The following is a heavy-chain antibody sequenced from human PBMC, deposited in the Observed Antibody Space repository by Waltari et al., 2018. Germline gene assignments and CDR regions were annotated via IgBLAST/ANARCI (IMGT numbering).Heavy chain of an antibody. Sequence: EVQVVESGGGLIQPGGSLRLSCAASGFTVSRNYMSWVRQAAGKGLGWVSIMYSGGSTSYADSVKGRFTISRDNSKNTLYLQMNSLRAEDTAVYDCARALDYSTYAWGQGTLVTVSS. D-gene: IGHD4-4*01. CDR2: MYSGGST. J-gene: IGHJ4*02. V-gene: IGHV3-53*01. CDR1: GFTVSRNY. CDR3: ARALDYSTYA.